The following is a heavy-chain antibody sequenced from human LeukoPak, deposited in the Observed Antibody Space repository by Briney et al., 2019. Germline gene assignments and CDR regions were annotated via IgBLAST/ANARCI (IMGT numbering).Heavy chain of an antibody. Sequence: GGSLRLSCEASRFIFSSYGMHWVRQAPGKGLEWVAFIRFDGSHTYYADSVKGRFTISRDNSKNMLFMQMNSLRGEDTAVYYCARDPSRFNWNYNWFDSWGQGTLVTVSS. D-gene: IGHD1-1*01. CDR1: RFIFSSYG. CDR3: ARDPSRFNWNYNWFDS. CDR2: IRFDGSHT. V-gene: IGHV3-30*02. J-gene: IGHJ5*01.